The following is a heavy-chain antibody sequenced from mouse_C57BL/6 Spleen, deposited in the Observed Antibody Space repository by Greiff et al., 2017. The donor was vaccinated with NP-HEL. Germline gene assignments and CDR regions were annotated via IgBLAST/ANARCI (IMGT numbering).Heavy chain of an antibody. J-gene: IGHJ2*01. Sequence: VQLQQSGAELVRPGTSVKVSCKASGYAFTNYLIEWVKQRPGQGLEWIGVINPGSGGTNYNEKFKGKATLTADKSSSTAYMQLNSLTSEDSAVYYCARDWFDYWGQGTTLTVSS. V-gene: IGHV1-54*01. CDR1: GYAFTNYL. CDR3: ARDWFDY. CDR2: INPGSGGT.